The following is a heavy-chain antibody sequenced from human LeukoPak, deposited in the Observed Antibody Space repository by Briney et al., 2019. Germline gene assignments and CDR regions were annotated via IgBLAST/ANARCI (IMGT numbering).Heavy chain of an antibody. CDR2: INAGNGNT. CDR3: ARDSGTIY. Sequence: ASVKVSCKASGGTFSSYAISWVRQAPGQGLEWMGWINAGNGNTKYSQKFQGRVTITRDTSASTAYMELSSLRSEDTAVYYCARDSGTIYWGQGTLVTVSS. CDR1: GGTFSSYA. J-gene: IGHJ4*02. D-gene: IGHD1-14*01. V-gene: IGHV1-3*01.